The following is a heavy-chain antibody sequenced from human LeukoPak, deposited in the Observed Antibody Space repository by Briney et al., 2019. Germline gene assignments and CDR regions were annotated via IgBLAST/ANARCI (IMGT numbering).Heavy chain of an antibody. D-gene: IGHD3-10*01. CDR1: GYTFTSYD. V-gene: IGHV1-8*01. J-gene: IGHJ4*02. CDR2: MNPNSGNT. CDR3: ARLNSGSGSYYDN. Sequence: ASVKVSCKASGYTFTSYDINWVRQATGQGLEWMGWMNPNSGNTGYAQKFQGRVTMARNTSISTAYMELSSLRSEDTAVYYCARLNSGSGSYYDNWGQGTLVTVSS.